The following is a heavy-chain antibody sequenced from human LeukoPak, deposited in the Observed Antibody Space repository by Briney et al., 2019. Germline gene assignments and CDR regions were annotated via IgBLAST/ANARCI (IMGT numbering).Heavy chain of an antibody. CDR3: ARHPSLRFPYDY. V-gene: IGHV4-39*01. CDR1: VGSISSSSDY. Sequence: SATLSLTWTVAVGSISSSSDYWGWIRQPPGKGLEWIGSIYYSGSTYYNPSLKSRVTVSVDTSKNQFSLKLSSVTAADTAVYYCARHPSLRFPYDYWGQGTLVTVSS. CDR2: IYYSGST. D-gene: IGHD3-3*01. J-gene: IGHJ4*02.